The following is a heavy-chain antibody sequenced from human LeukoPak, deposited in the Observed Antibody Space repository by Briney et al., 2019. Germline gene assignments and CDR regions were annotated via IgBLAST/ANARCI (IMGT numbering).Heavy chain of an antibody. D-gene: IGHD4-11*01. V-gene: IGHV4-39*07. CDR3: AREPNTVLDY. Sequence: KPSETLSLTCTVSGGSISSSSYYWGWIRQPPGKGLEWIGSIYYSGSTYYNPSLKSRVTISVDTSKNQFSLKLSSVTAADTAVYYCAREPNTVLDYWGQGTLVTVSS. CDR1: GGSISSSSYY. CDR2: IYYSGST. J-gene: IGHJ4*02.